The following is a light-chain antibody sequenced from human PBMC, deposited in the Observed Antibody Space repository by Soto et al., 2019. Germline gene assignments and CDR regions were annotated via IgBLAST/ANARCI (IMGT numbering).Light chain of an antibody. CDR3: QQYGSSGT. CDR1: QSVRSSY. J-gene: IGKJ1*01. CDR2: GAS. Sequence: EIVLTHSPGTLSLSPGERATLSFSSSQSVRSSYLAWYQQKPGQAPRLLIYGASSRATGIPDRFSGSGSGTDFTLTISRLEPEDFAVYYCQQYGSSGTFGQGTKVDI. V-gene: IGKV3-20*01.